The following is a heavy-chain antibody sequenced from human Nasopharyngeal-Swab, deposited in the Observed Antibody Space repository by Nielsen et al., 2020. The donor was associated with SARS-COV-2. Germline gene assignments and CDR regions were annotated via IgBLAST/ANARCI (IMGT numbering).Heavy chain of an antibody. J-gene: IGHJ4*02. CDR2: ISSSSSYI. V-gene: IGHV3-21*04. CDR3: ATDTQWLALFDY. D-gene: IGHD6-19*01. Sequence: WIRQPPGKGLEWVSSISSSSSYIYYADSVKGRFTISRDNAKNTLYLQMNSLRAEDTAVYYCATDTQWLALFDYWGQGTLVTVSS.